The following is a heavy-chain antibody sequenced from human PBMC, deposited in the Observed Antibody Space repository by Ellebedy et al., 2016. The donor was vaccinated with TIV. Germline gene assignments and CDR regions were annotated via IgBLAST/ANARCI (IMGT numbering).Heavy chain of an antibody. CDR1: GYTFTGYY. V-gene: IGHV1-69*13. Sequence: AASVKVSCKASGYTFTGYYMHWVRQAPGQGLEWMGGIIPIFGTANYAQKVQGRVTITADESTSTAYMELSSLRSEDTAVYYCATGWWDYANYYYGMDVWGQGTTVTVSS. CDR2: IIPIFGTA. J-gene: IGHJ6*02. D-gene: IGHD2-15*01. CDR3: ATGWWDYANYYYGMDV.